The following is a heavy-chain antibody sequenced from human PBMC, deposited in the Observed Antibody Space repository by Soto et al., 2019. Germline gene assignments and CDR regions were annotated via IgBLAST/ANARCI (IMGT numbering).Heavy chain of an antibody. CDR3: ARDLDSSWSYYSDY. CDR2: ISVYNGNT. V-gene: IGHV1-18*01. CDR1: GYTFISYG. J-gene: IGHJ4*02. Sequence: ASVKVSCKASGYTFISYGINWVRQAPGRGLEWMGWISVYNGNTKYAQKFQGRVTMTTDTSTSTAYMELRSLRPDDTAVYYCARDLDSSWSYYSDYWGQGTLVTVSS. D-gene: IGHD3-10*01.